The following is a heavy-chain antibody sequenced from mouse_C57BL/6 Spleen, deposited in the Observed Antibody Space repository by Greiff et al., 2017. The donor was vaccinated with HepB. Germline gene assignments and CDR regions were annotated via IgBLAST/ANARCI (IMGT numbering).Heavy chain of an antibody. D-gene: IGHD1-1*02. CDR2: ITPSTGGT. Sequence: VQLQQSGPELVKPGASVKISCKASGYSFTGYYMNWVKQSPEKSLEWIGEITPSTGGTTYNQKFKAKATLTVDKSSSTAYMQLKSLTSEDSAVYYCARGWDRWYFDVWGTGTTVTVSS. CDR1: GYSFTGYY. J-gene: IGHJ1*03. V-gene: IGHV1-42*01. CDR3: ARGWDRWYFDV.